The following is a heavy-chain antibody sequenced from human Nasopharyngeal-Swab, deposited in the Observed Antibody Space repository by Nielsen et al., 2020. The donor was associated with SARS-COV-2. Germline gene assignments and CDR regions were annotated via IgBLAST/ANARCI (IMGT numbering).Heavy chain of an antibody. CDR3: AKDGGSYLGFDY. CDR2: ISYDGSNK. CDR1: GFTFSSYG. V-gene: IGHV3-30*18. J-gene: IGHJ4*02. D-gene: IGHD1-26*01. Sequence: GESLKISCAASGFTFSSYGMHWVRQAPGKGLEWVAVISYDGSNKYYADSVKGRFTISRDNSKNTLYLQMNSLRAEDTAVYYCAKDGGSYLGFDYWGQGTLATVSS.